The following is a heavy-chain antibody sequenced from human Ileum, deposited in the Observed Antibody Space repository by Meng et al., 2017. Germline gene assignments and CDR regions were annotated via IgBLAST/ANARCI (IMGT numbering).Heavy chain of an antibody. Sequence: SETLSLTCAVYGGSFSGYYWSWNRQPPGKGLEWIGEINHSGSTNYNPSLKSRVTISVDTSQNQLSLKLSSVTAADTAVYYCARGRKFTMVRGVISPQLPKQNNWFDPWGQGTLVTVSS. J-gene: IGHJ5*02. CDR2: INHSGST. V-gene: IGHV4-34*01. CDR1: GGSFSGYY. CDR3: ARGRKFTMVRGVISPQLPKQNNWFDP. D-gene: IGHD3-10*01.